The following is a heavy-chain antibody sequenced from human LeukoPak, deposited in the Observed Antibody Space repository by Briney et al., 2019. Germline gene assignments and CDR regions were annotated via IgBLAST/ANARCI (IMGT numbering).Heavy chain of an antibody. Sequence: SETLSLTCTVSGGSISSYYWSWIRQPPGKGLEWIGYIYYSGNTNYNPSLKSRVTISVDTSKNQFSLKLSSVTAADTAVYYCARGFRPAVAAFDYWGQGTLVTVSS. D-gene: IGHD6-19*01. CDR3: ARGFRPAVAAFDY. J-gene: IGHJ4*02. V-gene: IGHV4-59*01. CDR2: IYYSGNT. CDR1: GGSISSYY.